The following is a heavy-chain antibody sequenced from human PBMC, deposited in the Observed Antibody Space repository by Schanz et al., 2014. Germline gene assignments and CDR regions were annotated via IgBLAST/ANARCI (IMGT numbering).Heavy chain of an antibody. J-gene: IGHJ4*02. V-gene: IGHV3-48*04. CDR2: IDGKSTTV. CDR3: ARPRFDYGEVDY. Sequence: EADLVESGGGLIQRGESLRLSCSASGFSFSSYSMNWVRQAPGKGLEWLSYIDGKSTTVYYADSVKGRFTISRDNAKNSLYLQMNSLRADDTAVYYCARPRFDYGEVDYWGQGTLVTVSS. CDR1: GFSFSSYS. D-gene: IGHD4-17*01.